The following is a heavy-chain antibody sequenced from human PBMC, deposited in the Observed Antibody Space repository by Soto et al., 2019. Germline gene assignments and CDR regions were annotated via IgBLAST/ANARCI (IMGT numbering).Heavy chain of an antibody. CDR1: GGTFSSYA. CDR3: ARVPGVYCGGDCYSGWDAFDI. V-gene: IGHV1-69*01. Sequence: QVQLVQSGAEVKKPGSSVKVSCKASGGTFSSYAISWVRQAPGQGLEWMGGIIPIFGTANYAQKFQGRVTITADESTSTAYMELSSLRSEDTAVYYCARVPGVYCGGDCYSGWDAFDIWGQGTMVTVSS. CDR2: IIPIFGTA. J-gene: IGHJ3*02. D-gene: IGHD2-21*02.